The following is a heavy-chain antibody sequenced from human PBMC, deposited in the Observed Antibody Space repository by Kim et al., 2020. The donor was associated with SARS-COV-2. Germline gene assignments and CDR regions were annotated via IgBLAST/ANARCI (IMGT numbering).Heavy chain of an antibody. CDR3: ARGSGYDYYFQH. V-gene: IGHV4-59*01. D-gene: IGHD5-12*01. CDR2: IYYSGST. Sequence: SETLSLTCTVSGGSISSYYWSWIRQPPGKGLEWIGYIYYSGSTNYNPSLKSRVTISVDTSKNQFSLKLSSVTAADTAVYYCARGSGYDYYFQHWGQGTLVTVSS. CDR1: GGSISSYY. J-gene: IGHJ1*01.